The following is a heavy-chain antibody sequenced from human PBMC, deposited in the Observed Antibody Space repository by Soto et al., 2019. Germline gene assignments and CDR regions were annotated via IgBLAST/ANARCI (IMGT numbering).Heavy chain of an antibody. D-gene: IGHD5-18*01. CDR1: GYTFTSYD. Sequence: QVQLVQSGAEVKKPGASVKVSCKASGYTFTSYDINWVRQATGQGLEWMGWMNPNSGNTGYAQKFQGRVTMTRNTYISTAYMELSSLRSEDTAVHYCARGLSWIQLWLQNWFDPWGQGTLVTVSS. CDR2: MNPNSGNT. CDR3: ARGLSWIQLWLQNWFDP. J-gene: IGHJ5*02. V-gene: IGHV1-8*01.